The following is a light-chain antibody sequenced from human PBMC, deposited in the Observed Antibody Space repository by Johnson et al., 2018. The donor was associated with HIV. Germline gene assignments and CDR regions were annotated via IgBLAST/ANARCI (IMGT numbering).Light chain of an antibody. J-gene: IGLJ1*01. CDR1: SSDMGNYA. CDR3: GTWDSSLSADSYV. V-gene: IGLV1-51*02. CDR2: ENN. Sequence: AAPGQKVTISCSGSSSDMGNYAVSWYHQLPGTAPKLLIYENNKRPSGIPDRFSGSKSGTSATLGITGLQTGDEADYYCGTWDSSLSADSYVLGTGTKVTAL.